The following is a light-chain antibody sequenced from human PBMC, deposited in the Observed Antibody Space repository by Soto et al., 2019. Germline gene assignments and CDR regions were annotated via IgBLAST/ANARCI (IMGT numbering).Light chain of an antibody. CDR2: AAS. J-gene: IGKJ1*01. CDR1: QSISSY. V-gene: IGKV1-39*01. Sequence: DIQMTQSPSSLSASVGDRVTITCRASQSISSYLNWYQQKPGKAPKLLIYAASSLQSGVPSRFRGSGSGTDFTLTISSLQPDDVANYYCQQSYSTPWTVGQGTKVDIK. CDR3: QQSYSTPWT.